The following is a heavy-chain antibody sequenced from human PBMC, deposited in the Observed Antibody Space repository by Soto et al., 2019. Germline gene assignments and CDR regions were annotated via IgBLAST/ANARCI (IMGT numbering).Heavy chain of an antibody. CDR3: TTRWRGAFDY. CDR2: LKGKNEGGTT. V-gene: IGHV3-15*07. Sequence: EVQLVESGGGLVKPGGSLRLSCAASGFTSTNAWMNWVRQAPGQGLEWVGRLKGKNEGGTTDYAAPVNGRFIISRDDAKNPLYLQMNSLTTADTAVYYCTTRWRGAFDYWGQGALVTVSS. J-gene: IGHJ4*02. CDR1: GFTSTNAW. D-gene: IGHD2-15*01.